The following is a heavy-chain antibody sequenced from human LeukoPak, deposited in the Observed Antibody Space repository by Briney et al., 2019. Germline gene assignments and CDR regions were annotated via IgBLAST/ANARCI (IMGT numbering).Heavy chain of an antibody. Sequence: GGSLRLSCAASGFTFSDYYMSWIRQAPGKGLGWVSYISSSGSTIYYADSVKGRFTISRDNAKNSLYLQMNSLRAEDTAVYYCARATRITKIGYYFDYWGQGTLVTVSS. J-gene: IGHJ4*02. CDR3: ARATRITKIGYYFDY. CDR1: GFTFSDYY. D-gene: IGHD3-22*01. V-gene: IGHV3-11*01. CDR2: ISSSGSTI.